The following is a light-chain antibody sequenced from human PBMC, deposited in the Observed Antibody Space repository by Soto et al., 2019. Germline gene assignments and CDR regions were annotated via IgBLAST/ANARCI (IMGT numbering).Light chain of an antibody. Sequence: EIVLTQSPGTLSLSPGERATLSCRASQSVSSNYLAWYQQNPGQAPRLLIYGASSRATGIPDRFSGSGSGTDFTLTISRLEPEDFAVYYCQQYGSSRWTFGQGTKVDIK. CDR2: GAS. CDR1: QSVSSNY. CDR3: QQYGSSRWT. V-gene: IGKV3-20*01. J-gene: IGKJ1*01.